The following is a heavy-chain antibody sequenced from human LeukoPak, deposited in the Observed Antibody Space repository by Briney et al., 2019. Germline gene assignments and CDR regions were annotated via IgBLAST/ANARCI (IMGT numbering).Heavy chain of an antibody. CDR1: GGSISSSSYY. CDR2: IYTSGST. CDR3: ARATPNRLHSYYMDV. D-gene: IGHD1-14*01. V-gene: IGHV4-39*07. Sequence: PSETLSLTCTASGGSISSSSYYWGWIRQPPGKGLEWIGSIYTSGSTNYNPSLKSRVTMSVDTSKNQFSLKLSSVTAADTAVYYCARATPNRLHSYYMDVWGKGTTVTVSS. J-gene: IGHJ6*03.